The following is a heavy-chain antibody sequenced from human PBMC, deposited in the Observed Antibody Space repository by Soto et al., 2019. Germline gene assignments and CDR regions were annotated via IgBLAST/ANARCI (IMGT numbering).Heavy chain of an antibody. V-gene: IGHV3-23*01. CDR2: ISGSGDST. J-gene: IGHJ4*02. CDR3: ARRGSGSYYYY. Sequence: EVQLLESGGGLVQPGGSLRLSCAASGFTFSSYAMSWVRQAPGKGLEWVSVISGSGDSTYYADSVKGRFTISRDNSKNTLYLQMNSLRAEDTAVYYWARRGSGSYYYYWGQGTLVTGSS. D-gene: IGHD1-26*01. CDR1: GFTFSSYA.